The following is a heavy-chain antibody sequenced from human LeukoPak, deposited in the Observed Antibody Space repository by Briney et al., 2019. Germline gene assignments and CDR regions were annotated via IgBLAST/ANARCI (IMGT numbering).Heavy chain of an antibody. CDR2: INPSGGST. J-gene: IGHJ4*02. V-gene: IGHV1-46*01. CDR1: GYAFTSYY. CDR3: ARETSSGWYQY. Sequence: ASVKVSCKASGYAFTSYYVHWVRQAPGQGLEWMGIINPSGGSTSYAQKFQARVTMTRDMSTSTVYMELSSLRSEDTAVYYCARETSSGWYQYWGQGTLVTVSS. D-gene: IGHD6-19*01.